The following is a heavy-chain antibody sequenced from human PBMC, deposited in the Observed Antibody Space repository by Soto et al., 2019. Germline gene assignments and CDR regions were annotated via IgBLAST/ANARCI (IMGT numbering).Heavy chain of an antibody. Sequence: QAQVVQSGAEARAPGASVKVSCKASGYIFTSYYIHWVRQAPGQGLEYLGVAYPHAATTYVAQKXXGXXTVTMDRSTSTVDMELTSLTPEDTAVYYCARERDRAYWVDPWGQGTLVTVSS. CDR2: AYPHAATT. J-gene: IGHJ5*02. CDR3: ARERDRAYWVDP. V-gene: IGHV1-46*03. CDR1: GYIFTSYY.